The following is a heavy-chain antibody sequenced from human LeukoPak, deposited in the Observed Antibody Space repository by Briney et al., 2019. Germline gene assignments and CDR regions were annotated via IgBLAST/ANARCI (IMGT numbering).Heavy chain of an antibody. J-gene: IGHJ4*02. Sequence: GGSLRLSCAASGFSFISYGMHWVRQAPGKGLEWVGVISDDGRSKDYADSVKGRFTISRDNSKDTLYLQMNSLKTEDTAVYYCTTEGDTAMGKGDYWGQGTLVTVSS. D-gene: IGHD5-18*01. CDR2: ISDDGRSK. CDR3: TTEGDTAMGKGDY. V-gene: IGHV3-30*03. CDR1: GFSFISYG.